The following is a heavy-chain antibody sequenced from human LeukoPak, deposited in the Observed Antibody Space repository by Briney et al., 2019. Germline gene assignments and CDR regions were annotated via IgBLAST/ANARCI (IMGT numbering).Heavy chain of an antibody. Sequence: PSETLSLTCTVSGGSISSGSLYWSWIRQPAGKGLEWIGRIHTSGSTYYNPSLESRVTISVDTSKNQFSLKLSSVTAADTAVYYCATSGWYLLPGVYWGQGTLVTVSS. J-gene: IGHJ4*02. V-gene: IGHV4-61*02. D-gene: IGHD6-19*01. CDR2: IHTSGST. CDR3: ATSGWYLLPGVY. CDR1: GGSISSGSLY.